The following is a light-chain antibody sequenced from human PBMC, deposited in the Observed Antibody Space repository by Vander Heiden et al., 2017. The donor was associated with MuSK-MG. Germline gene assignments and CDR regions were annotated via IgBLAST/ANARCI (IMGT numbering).Light chain of an antibody. V-gene: IGKV3-11*01. Sequence: SPGERATLSCRASQSVSTFLAWYQQRPGQAPRLLIYDASNRATGIPARFSGSGSGTDFTLTISSLEPEDFAVYYCQHRSNCPLTFGGGTKVEIK. CDR2: DAS. CDR1: QSVSTF. J-gene: IGKJ4*01. CDR3: QHRSNCPLT.